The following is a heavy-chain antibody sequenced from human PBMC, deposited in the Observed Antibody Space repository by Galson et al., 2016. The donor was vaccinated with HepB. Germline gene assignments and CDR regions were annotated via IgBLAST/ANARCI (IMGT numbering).Heavy chain of an antibody. CDR1: GFTIENHY. CDR3: LLVAALEL. J-gene: IGHJ4*02. V-gene: IGHV3-53*01. CDR2: IHNDGST. Sequence: SLRLSCAASGFTIENHYMTWVRQAPGKGLEWVSVIHNDGSTYYADSVKGRFIISRDYSKNSLYLHMNSVRVEDTAGYHCLLVAALELWGQGTRVTVSS. D-gene: IGHD2-15*01.